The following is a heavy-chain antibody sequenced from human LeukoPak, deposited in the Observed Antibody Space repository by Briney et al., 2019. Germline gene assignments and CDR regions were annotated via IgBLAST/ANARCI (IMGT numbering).Heavy chain of an antibody. D-gene: IGHD1-7*01. Sequence: ASVKVSCKVSGYTLTELSMHWVRQAPGKGLEWMGGFDPEDGETIYAQKFQGRVTMTEDTSTDTAYMELSSLRSEDTAVYYCATFLLFTGTTRSFDYWGQGTLVTVSS. CDR3: ATFLLFTGTTRSFDY. J-gene: IGHJ4*02. V-gene: IGHV1-24*01. CDR1: GYTLTELS. CDR2: FDPEDGET.